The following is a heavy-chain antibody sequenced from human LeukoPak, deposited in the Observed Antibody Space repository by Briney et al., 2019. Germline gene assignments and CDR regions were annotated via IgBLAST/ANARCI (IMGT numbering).Heavy chain of an antibody. CDR2: ISSSSSYI. D-gene: IGHD1-26*01. J-gene: IGHJ4*02. CDR3: AKDQVGVHYN. CDR1: GFTFSSYA. Sequence: PGGSLRLSCAASGFTFSSYAMNWVRQAPGKGLEWVSSISSSSSYIYYADSVKGRFTISRDNAKNSLYLQMNSPRAEDTAVYYCAKDQVGVHYNWGQGTLVTVSS. V-gene: IGHV3-21*04.